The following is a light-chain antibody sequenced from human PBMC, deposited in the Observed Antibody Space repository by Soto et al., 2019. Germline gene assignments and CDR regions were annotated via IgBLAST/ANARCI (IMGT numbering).Light chain of an antibody. Sequence: QSLLTQPPSVSEAPRQRVTISCSGSSSNIGNNPVHWYQHLPGKTPKLLIYYDDLLPSGVSDRFSGSKSGTSASLAISGLQSEDEADYYCAAWDDSLNGQVFGGGTKLTVL. CDR2: YDD. CDR3: AAWDDSLNGQV. J-gene: IGLJ2*01. CDR1: SSNIGNNP. V-gene: IGLV1-36*01.